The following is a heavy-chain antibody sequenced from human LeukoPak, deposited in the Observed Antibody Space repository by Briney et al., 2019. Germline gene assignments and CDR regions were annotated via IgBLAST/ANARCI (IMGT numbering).Heavy chain of an antibody. D-gene: IGHD3-9*01. V-gene: IGHV1-69*04. Sequence: SVKVSCKASGGTFSSYAISWVRQAPGQGLEWMGRIIPILGIANYAQKFQGRVTITADKSTSTAYMELSSLRSEDTAVYYCARGARGGYFDWLLDYWGQGTLVTVSS. CDR2: IIPILGIA. J-gene: IGHJ4*02. CDR3: ARGARGGYFDWLLDY. CDR1: GGTFSSYA.